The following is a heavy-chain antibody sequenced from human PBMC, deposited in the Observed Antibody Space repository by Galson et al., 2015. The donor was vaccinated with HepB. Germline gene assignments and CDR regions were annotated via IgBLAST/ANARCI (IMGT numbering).Heavy chain of an antibody. Sequence: SLRLSCAASGFRLNNYAMHWIRQGPGKGLEWLALIWSDSTDIIYADSVRGRFTISRDNSKNILYLGMNRLRADDTGVYFCVRGENRSGYRYDYWGQGALVTVSS. V-gene: IGHV3-33*03. J-gene: IGHJ4*02. CDR1: GFRLNNYA. D-gene: IGHD5-12*01. CDR2: IWSDSTDI. CDR3: VRGENRSGYRYDY.